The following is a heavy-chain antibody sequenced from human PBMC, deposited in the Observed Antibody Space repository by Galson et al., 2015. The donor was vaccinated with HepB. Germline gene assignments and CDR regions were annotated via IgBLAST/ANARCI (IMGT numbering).Heavy chain of an antibody. CDR2: IIPIFGTA. Sequence: SVKVSCKASGGTLSSYAISWVRQAPGQGLEWMGGIIPIFGTANYAQKFQGRVTITADESTSTAYMELSSLRSEDTAVYYCARERGDIVATSPGAFDIWGQGTMVTVSS. D-gene: IGHD5-12*01. CDR1: GGTLSSYA. V-gene: IGHV1-69*13. CDR3: ARERGDIVATSPGAFDI. J-gene: IGHJ3*02.